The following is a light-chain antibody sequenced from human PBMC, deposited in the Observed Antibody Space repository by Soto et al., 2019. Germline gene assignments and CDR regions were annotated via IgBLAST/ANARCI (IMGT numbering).Light chain of an antibody. CDR1: QSVSSY. CDR2: DTS. J-gene: IGKJ2*02. Sequence: PGERATLSCRASQSVSSYLAWYQQKPGQAPRLLIYDTSSRATDIPARFSGSGSGTDFTLTISSLEPEDFAVYYCQQRSNWPSTFGQGTKLEIK. CDR3: QQRSNWPST. V-gene: IGKV3-11*01.